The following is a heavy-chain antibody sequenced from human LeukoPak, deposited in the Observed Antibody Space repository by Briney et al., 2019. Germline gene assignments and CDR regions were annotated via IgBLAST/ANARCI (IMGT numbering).Heavy chain of an antibody. D-gene: IGHD5-18*01. V-gene: IGHV4-31*03. CDR3: ARGGASSSADY. Sequence: PSETLTLTCTVSGGSIRSGNYYWTWIRQHPGKGLEWIGNIYYSGSTFYNPSLQSRVSISVDTSKNQFALRLSCVTAAYTGVYYCARGGASSSADYWREGSLVSVCS. CDR2: IYYSGST. J-gene: IGHJ4*02. CDR1: GGSIRSGNYY.